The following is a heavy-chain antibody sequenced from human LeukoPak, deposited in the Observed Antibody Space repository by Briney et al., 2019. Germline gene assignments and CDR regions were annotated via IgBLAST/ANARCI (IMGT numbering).Heavy chain of an antibody. D-gene: IGHD3-22*01. CDR3: ATYDSSGLLDF. V-gene: IGHV1-24*01. CDR1: GYNLTELS. CDR2: FDPADGKT. Sequence: ASVKVSCKVSGYNLTELSIHWVRQAPGKGLEWVGGFDPADGKTIYAQKFQGRVTMTEDTSRDTAYMELSSLRPEDTALYYCATYDSSGLLDFWGQGTRVTVSS. J-gene: IGHJ4*02.